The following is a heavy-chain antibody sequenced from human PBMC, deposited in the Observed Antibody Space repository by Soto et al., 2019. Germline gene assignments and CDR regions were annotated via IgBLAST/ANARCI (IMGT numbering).Heavy chain of an antibody. Sequence: XXTLSLTCAISGDSVSSNSAAWNCLRQSPSRGLEWLGRTYYRSKWYNDYAVSVKSRISINPDTSKNQFSLQLNSVTPEDTAVYYCARDLGNWNLKGWFDPWGQGTLVTVSS. D-gene: IGHD1-7*01. J-gene: IGHJ5*02. CDR2: TYYRSKWYN. CDR3: ARDLGNWNLKGWFDP. CDR1: GDSVSSNSAA. V-gene: IGHV6-1*01.